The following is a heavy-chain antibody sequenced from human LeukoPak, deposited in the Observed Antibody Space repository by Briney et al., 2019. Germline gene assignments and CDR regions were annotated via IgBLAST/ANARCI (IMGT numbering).Heavy chain of an antibody. CDR2: ISSSSYI. V-gene: IGHV3-21*01. D-gene: IGHD3-22*01. CDR3: ARDDSLYYYDSSGPDY. Sequence: GGSLRLSCAASGFTFSSYSMNWVRQAPGKGLEWVSSISSSSYIYYADSVKGRFTISRDNAKNSLYLQMNSLRAEDTAVYYCARDDSLYYYDSSGPDYWGQGTLVTVSS. J-gene: IGHJ4*02. CDR1: GFTFSSYS.